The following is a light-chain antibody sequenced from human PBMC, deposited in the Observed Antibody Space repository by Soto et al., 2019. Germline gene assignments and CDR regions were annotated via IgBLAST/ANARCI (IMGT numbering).Light chain of an antibody. CDR2: DSS. CDR1: QSISTY. Sequence: DIPLTQSQSSLSASLLDCIDIXGRASQSISTYLNWYQHKPGEAPKLLVYDSSTLQTGVPSRFSGSGFGAEFTLTISGLQPEDFATYYCQQANSFPITFGQGTRLEIK. V-gene: IGKV1-39*01. CDR3: QQANSFPIT. J-gene: IGKJ5*01.